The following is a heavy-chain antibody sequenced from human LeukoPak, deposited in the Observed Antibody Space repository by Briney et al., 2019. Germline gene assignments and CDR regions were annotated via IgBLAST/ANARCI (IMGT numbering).Heavy chain of an antibody. CDR1: GFTFDHYV. V-gene: IGHV3-43*02. D-gene: IGHD6-19*01. CDR3: ANAHRKGERYSSDWCAIDY. CDR2: ICGDGGTT. J-gene: IGHJ4*01. Sequence: GGSPRDSCAASGFTFDHYVVHLVPQAPRESLEWVSLICGDGGTTYDADSVKGRFTISRDNSKSSLYLQRNSQRSDDTALYYCANAHRKGERYSSDWCAIDYWGQGTPVTVSS.